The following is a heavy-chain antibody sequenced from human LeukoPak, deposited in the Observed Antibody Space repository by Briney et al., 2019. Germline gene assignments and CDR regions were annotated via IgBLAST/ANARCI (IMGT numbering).Heavy chain of an antibody. V-gene: IGHV3-21*01. D-gene: IGHD3-22*01. CDR1: GFTFSSYS. Sequence: GGSLRLSCAASGFTFSSYSMNWVRQAPGKGLEWVSSISSSSSYIYYADSVKGRFTISRDNAKNSLYLQMNSLRAEDTAVYYCARKYYDSSGYYPRGYYFDYWSQGTLVTVSS. CDR2: ISSSSSYI. CDR3: ARKYYDSSGYYPRGYYFDY. J-gene: IGHJ4*02.